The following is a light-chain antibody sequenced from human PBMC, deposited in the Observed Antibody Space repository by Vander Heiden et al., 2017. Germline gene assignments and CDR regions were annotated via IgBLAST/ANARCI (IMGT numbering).Light chain of an antibody. Sequence: SYELTQPPSVSVSPGQAATITCSGDALPKQYVYWYQQKPGQAPVLVIYKDSERPSGIPERFSGSSSGTTVTLTISGVQAEDEADYYCEAADSSGSYPVFGGGTKLTVL. J-gene: IGLJ2*01. CDR1: ALPKQY. CDR3: EAADSSGSYPV. CDR2: KDS. V-gene: IGLV3-25*03.